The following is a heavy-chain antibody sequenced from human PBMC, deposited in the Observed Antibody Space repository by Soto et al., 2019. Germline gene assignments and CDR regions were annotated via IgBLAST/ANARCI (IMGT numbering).Heavy chain of an antibody. CDR1: GGSFSGNS. CDR3: ARESHDILTGPPWVWYFDL. V-gene: IGHV4-34*01. D-gene: IGHD3-9*01. Sequence: QVQLQQWGAGPLRPLETLSLTCGVSGGSFSGNSWAWIRKPPGKGLEWIGEINDRGAINYNPSLKSRVSISVDTSKNHYSLNLRSVTAADTAVYYCARESHDILTGPPWVWYFDLWGRGTLVTVSS. CDR2: INDRGAI. J-gene: IGHJ2*01.